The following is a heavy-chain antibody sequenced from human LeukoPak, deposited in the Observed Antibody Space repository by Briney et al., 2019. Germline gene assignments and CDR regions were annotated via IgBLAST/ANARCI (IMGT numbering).Heavy chain of an antibody. D-gene: IGHD3-22*01. J-gene: IGHJ4*02. Sequence: GGSLRLSCAASGFTFSSYAMSWVRQAPGKGLEWVSAISGSGGSTYYADSVEGRFTISRDNSKNTLYLQMNSLRAEDTAVYYCAKDQDAGYYYDSSGYQGVYWGQGTLVTVSS. CDR2: ISGSGGST. CDR3: AKDQDAGYYYDSSGYQGVY. V-gene: IGHV3-23*01. CDR1: GFTFSSYA.